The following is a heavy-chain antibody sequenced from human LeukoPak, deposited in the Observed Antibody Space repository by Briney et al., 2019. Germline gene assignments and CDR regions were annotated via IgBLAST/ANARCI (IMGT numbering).Heavy chain of an antibody. J-gene: IGHJ3*02. CDR1: GYTFTSYY. V-gene: IGHV1-46*01. CDR3: ARDRRDYSNPHNPVHAFDI. D-gene: IGHD4-11*01. Sequence: ASVKVSCKASGYTFTSYYMHWVRQAPGQGLEWMGIINPSGGSTSYAQKFQGRVTMTRDMSTSTVYMELSSLRSEDTAVYYCARDRRDYSNPHNPVHAFDIWGQGTMVTVSS. CDR2: INPSGGST.